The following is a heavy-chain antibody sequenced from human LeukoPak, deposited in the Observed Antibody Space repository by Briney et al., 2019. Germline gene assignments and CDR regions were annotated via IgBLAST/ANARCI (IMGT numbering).Heavy chain of an antibody. V-gene: IGHV3-48*01. Sequence: PGGSLRLSCEVSGFTLTNFSMNWVRQAPGKGLEWISYISVSSRTIYYRESVKGRFTISRDNARNSVYLQMNSLKGEDTALYYCARAPAGGRFLEWSGWYFDLWGRGSLVTVSS. D-gene: IGHD3-3*01. CDR1: GFTLTNFS. J-gene: IGHJ2*01. CDR3: ARAPAGGRFLEWSGWYFDL. CDR2: ISVSSRTI.